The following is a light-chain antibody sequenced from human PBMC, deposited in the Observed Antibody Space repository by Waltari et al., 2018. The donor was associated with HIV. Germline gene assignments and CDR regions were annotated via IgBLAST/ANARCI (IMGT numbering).Light chain of an antibody. Sequence: QSVLTQPPSVSAAPGQKVTISCSGSSSNIGNDYVSWYQHVPGAAPKLLIYDNNKRPPGMPDRFSGSKAGTAATLGITGLQTGDEADYYGGTWDHRLSAGVFGGGTKLTVL. CDR1: SSNIGNDY. J-gene: IGLJ3*02. V-gene: IGLV1-51*01. CDR2: DNN. CDR3: GTWDHRLSAGV.